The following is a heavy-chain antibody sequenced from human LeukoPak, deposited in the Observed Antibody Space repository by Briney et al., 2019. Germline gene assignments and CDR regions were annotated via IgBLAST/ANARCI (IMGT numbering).Heavy chain of an antibody. D-gene: IGHD4-17*01. J-gene: IGHJ4*02. CDR3: ARVSPNTVTTLQYFDY. V-gene: IGHV4-38-2*02. CDR2: IYHSGST. Sequence: SETLSLTCTVSGYSISSGYYWGWIRQPPGKGLEWIGSIYHSGSTYYNPSLKSRVTISVDTSKNQFSLKLSSVTAADTAVYYCARVSPNTVTTLQYFDYWGQGTLVTVSS. CDR1: GYSISSGYY.